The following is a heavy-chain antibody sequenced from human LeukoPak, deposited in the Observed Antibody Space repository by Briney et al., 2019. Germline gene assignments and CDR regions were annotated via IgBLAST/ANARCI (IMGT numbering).Heavy chain of an antibody. D-gene: IGHD6-19*01. CDR2: ITGDGGSA. CDR3: AKEWPIAVAGYFDH. J-gene: IGHJ4*02. CDR1: GFTFDDYA. V-gene: IGHV3-43*02. Sequence: GGSLRLSCAASGFTFDDYAMHWVRQAPGRGLEWVSLITGDGGSAFYAGSVKGRFTISRDNSKNSLYLQMNSLRTEDTALYYCAKEWPIAVAGYFDHWGQGTLVTVSS.